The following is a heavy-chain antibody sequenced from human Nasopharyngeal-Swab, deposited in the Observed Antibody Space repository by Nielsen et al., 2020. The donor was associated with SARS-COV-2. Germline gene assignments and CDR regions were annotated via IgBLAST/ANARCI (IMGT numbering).Heavy chain of an antibody. CDR1: GYTFTGYY. V-gene: IGHV1-2*04. CDR2: INPNSGGT. Sequence: ASVKVSCKASGYTFTGYYMHWVRQAPGQGLEWMGWINPNSGGTNYAQKFQGWVTMTRDTSISTVYMELSRLRSDDTAVYYCARVVDYGDYVVYDYWGQGTLVTVSS. J-gene: IGHJ4*02. D-gene: IGHD4-17*01. CDR3: ARVVDYGDYVVYDY.